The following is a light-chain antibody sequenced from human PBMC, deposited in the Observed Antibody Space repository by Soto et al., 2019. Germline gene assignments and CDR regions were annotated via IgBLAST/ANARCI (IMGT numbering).Light chain of an antibody. Sequence: QSVLTQPASVSGSPGQSITISCTGTSSDVGGYNYVSWYQQHPGKGPKLMIYEVSNRPSGVSNRFSGSKSGNTASLTISGLQAEDEVDYYCSSYTTSSTPVVFGGGTKVTVL. CDR3: SSYTTSSTPVV. CDR2: EVS. J-gene: IGLJ2*01. CDR1: SSDVGGYNY. V-gene: IGLV2-14*01.